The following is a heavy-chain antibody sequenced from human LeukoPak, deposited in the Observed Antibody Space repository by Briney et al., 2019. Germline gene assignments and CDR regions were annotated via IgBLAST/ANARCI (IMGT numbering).Heavy chain of an antibody. CDR1: GFTFTTYT. Sequence: GGSLRLSCAASGFTFTTYTMNWVRQAPGKGLEWVSSISGSSGYIYYADSVRGRFTISRDNAKNSLHLQMNSLRAEDTAVYYCARDYGCISTTCYGPSYYFDYWGQGILVTVSS. D-gene: IGHD2-2*01. J-gene: IGHJ4*02. CDR3: ARDYGCISTTCYGPSYYFDY. V-gene: IGHV3-21*01. CDR2: ISGSSGYI.